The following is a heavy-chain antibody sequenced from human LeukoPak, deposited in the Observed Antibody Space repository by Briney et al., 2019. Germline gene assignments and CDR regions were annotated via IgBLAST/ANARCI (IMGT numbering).Heavy chain of an antibody. CDR1: GFTFSSYA. V-gene: IGHV3-23*01. Sequence: PGGSLRLSCAASGFTFSSYAMSWVRQAPGKGLEWVSAISGSGGSTYYADSVKGRFTISRDNSKNTLYLQMNSLRAEDTAVYYCASGLGEYDYIWGSYRNAFDIWGQGTMVTVSS. CDR3: ASGLGEYDYIWGSYRNAFDI. J-gene: IGHJ3*02. CDR2: ISGSGGST. D-gene: IGHD3-16*02.